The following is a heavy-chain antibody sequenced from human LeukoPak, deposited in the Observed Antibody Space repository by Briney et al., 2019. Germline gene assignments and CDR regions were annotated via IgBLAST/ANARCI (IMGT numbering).Heavy chain of an antibody. Sequence: PGASVKVSCKTSGYTFTGYYMHWVRQAPGQGLEWMGWINPNSGGTNYAQKFQGRVTMTRDTSISTAYMELSRLRYDDTAVYYCARVRLRVYGSGPYYFDYWGQGTLVTVSS. CDR3: ARVRLRVYGSGPYYFDY. V-gene: IGHV1-2*02. D-gene: IGHD3-10*01. CDR1: GYTFTGYY. J-gene: IGHJ4*02. CDR2: INPNSGGT.